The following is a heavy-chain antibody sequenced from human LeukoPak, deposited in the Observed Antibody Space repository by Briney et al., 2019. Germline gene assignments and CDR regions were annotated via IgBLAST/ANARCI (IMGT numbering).Heavy chain of an antibody. CDR2: INHSGST. D-gene: IGHD3-10*01. CDR1: GFTFSSYA. V-gene: IGHV4-34*01. Sequence: GSLRLSCAASGFTFSSYAMSWIRQPPGKGLEWIGEINHSGSTNYNPSLKSRVTISVDTSKNQFSLKLSSVTAADTAVYYCARGWYTMVRGVTRGRYMDVWGKGTTVTVSS. CDR3: ARGWYTMVRGVTRGRYMDV. J-gene: IGHJ6*03.